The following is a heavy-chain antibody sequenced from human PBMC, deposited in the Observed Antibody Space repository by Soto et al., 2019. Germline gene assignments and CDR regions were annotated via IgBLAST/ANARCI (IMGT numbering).Heavy chain of an antibody. CDR3: AKNGGYCSSTSCFPSFDI. CDR2: ISSSSSYI. D-gene: IGHD2-2*01. J-gene: IGHJ3*02. V-gene: IGHV3-21*01. CDR1: GFTFSSYS. Sequence: GGSLRLSCAASGFTFSSYSMNWVRQAPGKGLEWVSSISSSSSYIYYADSVKGRFTISRDNAKKLLYLQMNSLRAEDTAVYYCAKNGGYCSSTSCFPSFDIWGEG.